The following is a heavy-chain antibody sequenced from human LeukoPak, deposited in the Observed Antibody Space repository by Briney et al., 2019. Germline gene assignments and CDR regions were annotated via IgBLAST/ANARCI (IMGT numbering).Heavy chain of an antibody. CDR1: GYTFTSYG. CDR2: ISPYSGAT. Sequence: GASVKVSCKASGYTFTSYGISWVRQAPGQGLEWVGWISPYSGATNYAQGFQDRVTLTLDTAISAVYLDLRGLTFDDTAVYYCARWGDPKCGDDCSPFYLDSWGQGSPVIVSS. D-gene: IGHD2-21*02. CDR3: ARWGDPKCGDDCSPFYLDS. V-gene: IGHV1-18*01. J-gene: IGHJ4*02.